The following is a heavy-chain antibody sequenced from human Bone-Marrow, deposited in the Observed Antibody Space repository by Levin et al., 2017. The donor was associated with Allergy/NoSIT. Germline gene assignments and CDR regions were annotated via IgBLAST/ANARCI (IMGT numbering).Heavy chain of an antibody. D-gene: IGHD6-19*01. CDR1: GYSFTSYW. CDR3: ARRRRPGPAVAGVNAFDY. Sequence: GESLKISCKGSGYSFTSYWIGWVRQMPGKGLEWMGIIYPGDSDTRYSPSFQGQVTISADKSISTAYLQWSSLKASDTAMYYCARRRRPGPAVAGVNAFDYWGQGTLVTVSS. V-gene: IGHV5-51*01. J-gene: IGHJ4*02. CDR2: IYPGDSDT.